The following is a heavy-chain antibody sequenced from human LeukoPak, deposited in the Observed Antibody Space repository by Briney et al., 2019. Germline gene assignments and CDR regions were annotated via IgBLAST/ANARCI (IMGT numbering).Heavy chain of an antibody. CDR2: ISGSGGST. CDR3: ARDSSSSGWYDY. J-gene: IGHJ4*02. D-gene: IGHD6-19*01. Sequence: GGSLRLSCAVSGFTFTSYAMSWVRQAPGKGLEWVSAISGSGGSTYYADSVKGRFTISRDISKNTLYLQMNSLRAEDTAVYYCARDSSSSGWYDYWGQGTLVTVSS. V-gene: IGHV3-23*01. CDR1: GFTFTSYA.